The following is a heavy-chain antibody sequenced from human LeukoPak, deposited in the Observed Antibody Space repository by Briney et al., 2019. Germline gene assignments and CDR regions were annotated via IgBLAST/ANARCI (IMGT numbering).Heavy chain of an antibody. CDR2: IYTSGST. D-gene: IGHD3-3*01. CDR1: GGSISSYY. CDR3: ARDQLSITIFGVVTDDAFDI. J-gene: IGHJ3*02. Sequence: SETLSLTCTVSGGSISSYYWSWIRQPAGKGLEWIGRIYTSGSTNYNPSLKSRVTMSVDTSKNQFSLKLSPVTAADTAVYYCARDQLSITIFGVVTDDAFDIWGQGTMVTVSS. V-gene: IGHV4-4*07.